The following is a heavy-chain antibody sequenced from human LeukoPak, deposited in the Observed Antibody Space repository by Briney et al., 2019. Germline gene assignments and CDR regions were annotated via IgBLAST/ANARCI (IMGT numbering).Heavy chain of an antibody. CDR2: IYSSGST. CDR1: GGSISTYY. D-gene: IGHD3-10*01. Sequence: SSETLSLTCTVSGGSISTYYWTWIRQPPGKGLEWIGYIYSSGSTNYNPSLKSRVTISLDTSKNQFSLRLMSVTAADRAMYYRARRYRLDRGDALDLWGQGTMVTVSS. V-gene: IGHV4-59*08. J-gene: IGHJ3*01. CDR3: ARRYRLDRGDALDL.